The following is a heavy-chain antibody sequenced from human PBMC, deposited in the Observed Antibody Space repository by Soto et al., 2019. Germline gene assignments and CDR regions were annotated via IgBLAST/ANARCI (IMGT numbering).Heavy chain of an antibody. Sequence: ASVKVSCKASGYTVTSYGISWVRQAPGQGLEGMGWSSAYNGNTNYAQKLQGRVTMTTDTSTSTAYMELRSLRSDDTAVYYCARDPSPTDAFDIWGQGTMVTVSS. D-gene: IGHD6-6*01. CDR1: GYTVTSYG. V-gene: IGHV1-18*01. J-gene: IGHJ3*02. CDR3: ARDPSPTDAFDI. CDR2: SSAYNGNT.